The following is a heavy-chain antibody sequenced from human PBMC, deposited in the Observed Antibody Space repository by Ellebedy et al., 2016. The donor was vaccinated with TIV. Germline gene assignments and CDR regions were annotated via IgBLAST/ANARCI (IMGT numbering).Heavy chain of an antibody. Sequence: AASVKVSCKASGYTFSKYYIHWARQAPGQGLEWMGIINPFGGSTRYPQKFQVRVTMTEDTSTDTSYMELSSLRSEDTAVYYCASGWERTPFLWWGQGTLVIVSS. J-gene: IGHJ4*02. CDR1: GYTFSKYY. V-gene: IGHV1-46*01. CDR2: INPFGGST. D-gene: IGHD1-26*01. CDR3: ASGWERTPFLW.